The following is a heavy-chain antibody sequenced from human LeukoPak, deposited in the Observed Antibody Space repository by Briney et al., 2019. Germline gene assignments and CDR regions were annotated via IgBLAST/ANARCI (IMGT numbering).Heavy chain of an antibody. CDR3: ARQLRFASSWYDHNWFDP. Sequence: SETLSLTCTVSGASISSSSYYWGWIRQPPGKGLEWIGSISYSGSTYYNPSLKSRVTISVDTSKNQFSLKLSSVTAADTAVYYCARQLRFASSWYDHNWFDPWGQGTLVTVSS. D-gene: IGHD6-13*01. V-gene: IGHV4-39*01. J-gene: IGHJ5*02. CDR2: ISYSGST. CDR1: GASISSSSYY.